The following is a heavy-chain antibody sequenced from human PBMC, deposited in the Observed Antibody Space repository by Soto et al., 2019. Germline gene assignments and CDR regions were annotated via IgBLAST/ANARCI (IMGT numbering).Heavy chain of an antibody. Sequence: GGSLRLSCGVSGFTFSSYWMSWVRQAPGKGLEWVANIKQDGSEKYYVDSVKGRFTISRDNAKNLLYLQMNSLGAEDTAVYYCARDLHSFWSGSYYYGMDVWGQGTTVTVSS. D-gene: IGHD3-3*01. V-gene: IGHV3-7*01. CDR3: ARDLHSFWSGSYYYGMDV. CDR1: GFTFSSYW. CDR2: IKQDGSEK. J-gene: IGHJ6*02.